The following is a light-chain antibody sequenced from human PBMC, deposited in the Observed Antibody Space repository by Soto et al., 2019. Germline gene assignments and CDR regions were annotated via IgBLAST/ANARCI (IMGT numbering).Light chain of an antibody. V-gene: IGKV3-20*01. CDR3: QQYDNSPIT. Sequence: EIVLTQSPGTLSLSPGERATXXXXXSQSVSSSYLAWYXXKHGQXXRXXIYGASSRATGIPDRFSGTGSETDGTITISRLEPEDFAVYYCQQYDNSPITFGQGTRLEI. CDR1: QSVSSSY. J-gene: IGKJ5*01. CDR2: GAS.